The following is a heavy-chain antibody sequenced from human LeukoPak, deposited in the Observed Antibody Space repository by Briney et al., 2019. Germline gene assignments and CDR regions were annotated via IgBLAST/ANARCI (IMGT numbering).Heavy chain of an antibody. CDR1: GGSISSYY. Sequence: ASETLSLTCIVSGGSISSYYWSWIRQPPGKGLEWIGYIYTSGSTNYNPSLKSRVTISVDTSKNQFSLKLSSVTAADTAVYYCARPIRYCSSTSCIPDAFDIWGQGTTVTVSS. CDR3: ARPIRYCSSTSCIPDAFDI. V-gene: IGHV4-4*09. J-gene: IGHJ3*02. CDR2: IYTSGST. D-gene: IGHD2-2*01.